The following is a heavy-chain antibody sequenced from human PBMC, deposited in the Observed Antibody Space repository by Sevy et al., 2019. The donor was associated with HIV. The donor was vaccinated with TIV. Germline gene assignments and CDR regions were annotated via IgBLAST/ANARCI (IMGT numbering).Heavy chain of an antibody. Sequence: ASVKVSCKASGYTFTTHYMHWVRQAPGQGLEWMGIINPSGGGTSYAQKFQGRVTMTRDTSTSTVYLELSSLRSEDTAVYYCTKDVVATPNYYSGMDVWGQGTTVTVSS. V-gene: IGHV1-46*03. CDR3: TKDVVATPNYYSGMDV. J-gene: IGHJ6*02. D-gene: IGHD2-15*01. CDR1: GYTFTTHY. CDR2: INPSGGGT.